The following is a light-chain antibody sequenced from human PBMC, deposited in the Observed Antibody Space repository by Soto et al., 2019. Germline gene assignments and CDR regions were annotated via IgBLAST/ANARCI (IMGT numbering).Light chain of an antibody. CDR2: DVS. Sequence: QSVLTQPASVSGSPGQSITISCTGTSNDVGGYNYVSWYQQHPGKAPKLMIYDVSNRPSGVSNRFSGSKSGNTASLTISGLQAEDEAHYYCSSYTSSSTLVFGGGTKVTAL. J-gene: IGLJ2*01. V-gene: IGLV2-14*01. CDR3: SSYTSSSTLV. CDR1: SNDVGGYNY.